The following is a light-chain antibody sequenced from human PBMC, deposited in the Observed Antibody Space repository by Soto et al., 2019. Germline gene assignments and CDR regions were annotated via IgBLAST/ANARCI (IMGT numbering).Light chain of an antibody. Sequence: IQMTQSPSSLSASVGDRVTITCRASQSINNDLNWYQQKQGKVPVLLIFAASSLQSVVPSRFSSSASGTDFTLTISTLQPEDFATYYCQQSYSALWTFGQGTKVQIK. CDR3: QQSYSALWT. CDR2: AAS. CDR1: QSINND. V-gene: IGKV1-39*01. J-gene: IGKJ1*01.